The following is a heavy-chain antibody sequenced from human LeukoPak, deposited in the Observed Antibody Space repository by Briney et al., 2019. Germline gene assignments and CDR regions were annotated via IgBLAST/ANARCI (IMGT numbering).Heavy chain of an antibody. Sequence: PGGSLRLSCAASGFTFSSYEMNWVRQAPGKGLEWVSYNSSSGTTIYYADSVKGRFTISRDNAKNSLYLQMNSLRAEDTAVYYCARVGVVVAATGNLWFDPWGQGTLVTVSS. CDR1: GFTFSSYE. V-gene: IGHV3-48*03. CDR3: ARVGVVVAATGNLWFDP. CDR2: NSSSGTTI. D-gene: IGHD2-15*01. J-gene: IGHJ5*02.